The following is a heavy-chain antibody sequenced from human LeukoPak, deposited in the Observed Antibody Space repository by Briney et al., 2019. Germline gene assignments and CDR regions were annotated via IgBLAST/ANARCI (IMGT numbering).Heavy chain of an antibody. V-gene: IGHV3-74*01. D-gene: IGHD3-3*01. J-gene: IGHJ6*03. CDR2: INGDESST. Sequence: GGSLRLSCVVSGFTFSSYWMHWVRQAPGKGLVWVSRINGDESSTSYADSVKGRFTISRGNAKNTLYLQMNSLRSEDTAVYYCASRNKWSGYYDYYYYYMDVWGKGTTVTVSS. CDR1: GFTFSSYW. CDR3: ASRNKWSGYYDYYYYYMDV.